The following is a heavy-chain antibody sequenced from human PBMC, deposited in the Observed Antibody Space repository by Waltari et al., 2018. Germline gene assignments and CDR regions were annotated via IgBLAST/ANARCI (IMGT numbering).Heavy chain of an antibody. CDR2: TRNKANSSTT. Sequence: EVQLVESGGGLVQPGGSLRLSCAASGFTLSDHFMDWVRQAPGKGLEWVGRTRNKANSSTTEYAAYVKGRFTISRDDLKNSLYLQMNSLKTEDTAVYYCARGQRTNFDYWGQGTLVTVSS. CDR3: ARGQRTNFDY. CDR1: GFTLSDHF. V-gene: IGHV3-72*01. J-gene: IGHJ4*02. D-gene: IGHD1-7*01.